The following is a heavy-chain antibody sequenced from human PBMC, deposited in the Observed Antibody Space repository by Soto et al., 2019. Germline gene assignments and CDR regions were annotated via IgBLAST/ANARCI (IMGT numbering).Heavy chain of an antibody. D-gene: IGHD2-2*01. Sequence: GGSLRLSCAVSGFAFSSHAMSWVRQAPGKGLEWVSSITAAGYSTYYADSVKGRFAISRDNSKNTLYLQMNSLRGEDTAVYYCARSAPSRGSTYQYHFDYWGQGTLVTVSS. CDR2: ITAAGYST. J-gene: IGHJ4*02. CDR3: ARSAPSRGSTYQYHFDY. CDR1: GFAFSSHA. V-gene: IGHV3-23*01.